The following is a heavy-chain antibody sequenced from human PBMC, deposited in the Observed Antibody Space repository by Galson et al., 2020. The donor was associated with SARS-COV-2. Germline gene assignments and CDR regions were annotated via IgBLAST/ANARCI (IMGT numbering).Heavy chain of an antibody. CDR2: INPKSGGT. D-gene: IGHD3-9*01. CDR3: ASLRYYDVLAGYIVDV. V-gene: IGHV1-2*02. CDR1: GYTFTDYY. J-gene: IGHJ6*02. Sequence: ASVKVSCKASGYTFTDYYIHWVRQAPGQGLEWMGWINPKSGGTNYAQKFEGRVTMTRDTSITTAYMELSRLSADDTAVYYCASLRYYDVLAGYIVDVWGQGPMVTVSS.